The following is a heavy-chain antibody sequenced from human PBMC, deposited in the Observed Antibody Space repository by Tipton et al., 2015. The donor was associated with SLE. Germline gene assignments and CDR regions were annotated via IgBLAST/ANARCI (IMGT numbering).Heavy chain of an antibody. J-gene: IGHJ6*02. CDR2: IYYSGST. CDR3: ARLMGGYSYYYYGMDV. Sequence: QLVQSGAEVKPSETLSLTCIVSGGSISSYYWSWIRQPPGKGLEWIGYIYYSGSTNYNPSLKSRVTISVDTSKNQFSLKLSSVTAADTAVYYCARLMGGYSYYYYGMDVWGQGTTVTVSS. CDR1: GGSISSYY. D-gene: IGHD2-15*01. V-gene: IGHV4-59*08.